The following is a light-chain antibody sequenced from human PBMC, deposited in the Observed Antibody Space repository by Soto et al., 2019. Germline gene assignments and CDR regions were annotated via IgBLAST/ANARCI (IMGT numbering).Light chain of an antibody. CDR1: QSVYSNY. Sequence: IVLTQSPGTLSLSPGERATLSCMASQSVYSNYLAWYQQKPGQAARLLIYGASNRATAIADRFSGSGSATDFTLTISRVDPEDFAVYYCQQYGTSPYTFGQGTRLDI. CDR2: GAS. CDR3: QQYGTSPYT. V-gene: IGKV3-20*01. J-gene: IGKJ2*01.